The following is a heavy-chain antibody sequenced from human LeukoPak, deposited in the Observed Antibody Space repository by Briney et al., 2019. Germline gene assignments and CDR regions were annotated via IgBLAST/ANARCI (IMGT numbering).Heavy chain of an antibody. D-gene: IGHD3-10*01. J-gene: IGHJ3*02. CDR1: GYRFTNYW. V-gene: IGHV5-51*01. Sequence: HGESLKISCKGSGYRFTNYWIGWVRQMPGKGLEWMGVTYPVDSDTRYSPSFQGHVTISIDKSINTAYLHWSSLKASDTAIYYCARRRLIRGTGGFDIWGQGTMVTVSS. CDR3: ARRRLIRGTGGFDI. CDR2: TYPVDSDT.